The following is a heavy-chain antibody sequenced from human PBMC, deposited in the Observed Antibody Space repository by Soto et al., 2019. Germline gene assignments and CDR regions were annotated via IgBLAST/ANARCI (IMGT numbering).Heavy chain of an antibody. CDR1: GFTFSSYG. D-gene: IGHD6-19*01. CDR2: ISYDGSNK. CDR3: VKDGSSGWPYYYGMDV. Sequence: QVQLVESGGGVVQPGRSLRLSCAASGFTFSSYGMHWVRQAPGKGLEWVAVISYDGSNKYYADSVKGRFTISRDNSKNPLYLQMSSLSAEDTAVYYCVKDGSSGWPYYYGMDVWGQGTKVTVSS. J-gene: IGHJ6*02. V-gene: IGHV3-30*18.